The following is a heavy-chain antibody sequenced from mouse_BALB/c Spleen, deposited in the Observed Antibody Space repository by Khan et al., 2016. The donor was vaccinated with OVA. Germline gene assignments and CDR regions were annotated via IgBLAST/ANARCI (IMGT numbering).Heavy chain of an antibody. CDR1: GFSLTNYG. Sequence: QVQLKESGPGLVAPSQSLSITCTISGFSLTNYGVHWVRQPPGKGLEWLVVIWSDGSTTYNSALKSRLTISKDNSKRQVFLKMNSLLTDDTGMYFCARQPYYHYNIMDYWGQGTSVTVSS. D-gene: IGHD2-10*01. J-gene: IGHJ4*01. V-gene: IGHV2-6-1*01. CDR3: ARQPYYHYNIMDY. CDR2: IWSDGST.